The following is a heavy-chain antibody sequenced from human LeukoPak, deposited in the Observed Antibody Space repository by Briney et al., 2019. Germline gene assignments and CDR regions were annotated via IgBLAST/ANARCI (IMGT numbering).Heavy chain of an antibody. D-gene: IGHD2-15*01. J-gene: IGHJ4*02. CDR1: GFTFSNAW. V-gene: IGHV3-15*01. Sequence: AGGSLRLSCAASGFTFSNAWMSWVRQAPGKGLEWVGRIKSKTDGGTTDYAAPVKGRFTISRDDSKNTLYLQMNSLKTEDTAVYYCTTELVVVAATADFDYWGQGTLVTVSS. CDR3: TTELVVVAATADFDY. CDR2: IKSKTDGGTT.